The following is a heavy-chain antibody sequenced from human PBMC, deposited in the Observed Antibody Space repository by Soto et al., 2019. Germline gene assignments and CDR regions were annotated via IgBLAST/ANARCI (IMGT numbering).Heavy chain of an antibody. Sequence: EVQLVESGGGLVQPGRSLRLSCAASGFTFDDYAMHLVRQAPGKGLEWVSGISWNSGSIGYADSVKGRFTISRDNAKNSLYLQMNSLRAEDTALYYCAKDGSGYYTGSDNWFDPWGQGTLVTVSS. CDR2: ISWNSGSI. CDR3: AKDGSGYYTGSDNWFDP. V-gene: IGHV3-9*01. D-gene: IGHD3-3*01. J-gene: IGHJ5*02. CDR1: GFTFDDYA.